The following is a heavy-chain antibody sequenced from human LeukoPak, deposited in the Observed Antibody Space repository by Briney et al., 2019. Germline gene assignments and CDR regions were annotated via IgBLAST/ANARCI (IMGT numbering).Heavy chain of an antibody. J-gene: IGHJ4*02. D-gene: IGHD4-17*01. CDR2: IHYSGIT. Sequence: SQTLSLTCTVSGGSISTNDYFWSWIRQSPEKGLEWMGYIHYSGITKSNPSLESRLTLSVDTSKNQLSLRLTSVTAADMAVYYCARAPLTTATSDYFDLWGLGTLVTVSS. V-gene: IGHV4-30-4*01. CDR3: ARAPLTTATSDYFDL. CDR1: GGSISTNDYF.